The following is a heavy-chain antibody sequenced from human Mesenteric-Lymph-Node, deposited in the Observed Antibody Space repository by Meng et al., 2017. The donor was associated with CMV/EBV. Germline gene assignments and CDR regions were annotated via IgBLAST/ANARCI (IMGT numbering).Heavy chain of an antibody. Sequence: ASVKVSCKASGYAFSNYGISWVRQAPGQGLEWMGWINPNSGGTNYAQKFQGRVTMTRDTSISTAYMELSRLRSDDTAVYYCARVGYCSSTSCYTYYYYYGMDVWGQGTTVTVSS. CDR1: GYAFSNYG. CDR2: INPNSGGT. CDR3: ARVGYCSSTSCYTYYYYYGMDV. V-gene: IGHV1-2*02. J-gene: IGHJ6*02. D-gene: IGHD2-2*02.